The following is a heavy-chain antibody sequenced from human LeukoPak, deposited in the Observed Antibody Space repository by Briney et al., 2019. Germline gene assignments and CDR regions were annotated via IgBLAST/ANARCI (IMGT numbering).Heavy chain of an antibody. D-gene: IGHD3-16*01. Sequence: ASVKVSCKASGYTFTSYYMHWVRQAPGQGLEWMGWISAYNGHTNYAQKLQGRVTMTTDTSTSTAYMELRSLRSDDTAVYYCARDTPQRGAFDIWGQGTMVTVSS. CDR3: ARDTPQRGAFDI. J-gene: IGHJ3*02. CDR2: ISAYNGHT. V-gene: IGHV1-18*04. CDR1: GYTFTSYY.